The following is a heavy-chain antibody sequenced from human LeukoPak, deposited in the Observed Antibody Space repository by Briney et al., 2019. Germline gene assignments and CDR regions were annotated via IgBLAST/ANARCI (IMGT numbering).Heavy chain of an antibody. V-gene: IGHV3-11*06. J-gene: IGHJ4*02. CDR1: GFTFSDYY. CDR3: ARSIGYYDFWSGYQTD. CDR2: ISSSSSYT. Sequence: GGSLRLSCAASGFTFSDYYMSWIRQAPGKGLEWVSYISSSSSYTNYADSVKGRFTISRDNAKNSLYLQMNSLRSEDTAVYYCARSIGYYDFWSGYQTDWGQGTLVTVSS. D-gene: IGHD3-3*01.